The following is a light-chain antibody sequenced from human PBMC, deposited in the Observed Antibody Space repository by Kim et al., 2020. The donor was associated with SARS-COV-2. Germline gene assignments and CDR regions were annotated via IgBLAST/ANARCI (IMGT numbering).Light chain of an antibody. CDR1: SSNIGAGYD. Sequence: VTISCPRSSSNIGAGYDVHWYQQLPGTAPKLLIYGNSNRPSGVPDRFSGSKSGTSASLAITGLQAEDEADYYCQSYDSSLSGSKVFGGGTQLTVL. J-gene: IGLJ3*02. CDR3: QSYDSSLSGSKV. CDR2: GNS. V-gene: IGLV1-40*01.